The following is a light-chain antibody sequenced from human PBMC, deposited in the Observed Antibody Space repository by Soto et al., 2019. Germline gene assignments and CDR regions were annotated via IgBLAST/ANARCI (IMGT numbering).Light chain of an antibody. V-gene: IGKV3-20*01. CDR2: DAS. Sequence: EIVLTQSPGTLSLSPGERATLSCRASQSVSSSSLAWYQQKRGQAPRLLIHDASSRATGIPDRFSGSGSGTDFTLTISRLEPEEFAVYYCQQDGGSPRTFGQGTKVEVK. CDR1: QSVSSSS. J-gene: IGKJ1*01. CDR3: QQDGGSPRT.